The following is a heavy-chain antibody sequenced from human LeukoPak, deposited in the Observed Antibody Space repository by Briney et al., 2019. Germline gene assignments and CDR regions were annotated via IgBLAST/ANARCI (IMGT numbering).Heavy chain of an antibody. CDR1: GYTFTSYG. CDR2: ISAYNGNT. V-gene: IGHV1-18*01. CDR3: AREPYNWNYYYYYYMDV. J-gene: IGHJ6*03. D-gene: IGHD1-20*01. Sequence: ASVKVSCKASGYTFTSYGISWVRQAPGQGLEWMGWISAYNGNTNYAQKLQSRVTMTTDTSTSTAYMELRSLRSDDTAVYYCAREPYNWNYYYYYYMDVWGKGTTVTVS.